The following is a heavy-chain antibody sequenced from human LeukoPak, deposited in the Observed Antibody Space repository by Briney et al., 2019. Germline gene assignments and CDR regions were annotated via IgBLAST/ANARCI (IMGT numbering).Heavy chain of an antibody. D-gene: IGHD6-19*01. CDR2: IYYSGDT. CDR1: GGSVDSGSYY. V-gene: IGHV4-39*07. J-gene: IGHJ3*02. CDR3: AREGNEAMARHEAFDI. Sequence: SETLSLTCTVSGGSVDSGSYYWGWIRQSPGKGLEWIGSIYYSGDTYYNPSLKSRVTISVDTSKNQFSLKLSSVTAADTAVYYCAREGNEAMARHEAFDIWGQGTMVTVSS.